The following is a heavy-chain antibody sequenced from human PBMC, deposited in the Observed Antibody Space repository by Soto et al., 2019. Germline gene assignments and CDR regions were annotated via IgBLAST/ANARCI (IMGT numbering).Heavy chain of an antibody. CDR2: IYYSGST. V-gene: IGHV4-39*01. J-gene: IGHJ5*02. CDR1: GGSISSSSYY. D-gene: IGHD3-22*01. CDR3: ARSSYYDSRGYYPRWFGR. Sequence: SETLSLTCTVSGGSISSSSYYWGWIRQPPGKGLEWIGSIYYSGSTYYNPSLKSRVTISVDTSKNQFSLKLSSVTAADTAVYYSARSSYYDSRGYYPRWFGRWGKGNRGTVCS.